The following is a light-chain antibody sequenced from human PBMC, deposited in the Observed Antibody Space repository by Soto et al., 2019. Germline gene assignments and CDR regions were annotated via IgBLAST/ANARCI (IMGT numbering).Light chain of an antibody. CDR2: AAS. J-gene: IGKJ2*01. CDR3: QQSYSTPYT. Sequence: DIQMTQSPSSLSASVGDRVTITCRASQSISSYLNGYQQKPGKAPKLLIYAASSLQSGVPSRFSGSGSGTDFTLTISSLQPEDFATYYCQQSYSTPYTFGQGPKLEI. V-gene: IGKV1-39*01. CDR1: QSISSY.